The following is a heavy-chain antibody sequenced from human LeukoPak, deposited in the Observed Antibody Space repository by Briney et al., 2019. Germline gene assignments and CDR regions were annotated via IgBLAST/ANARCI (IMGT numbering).Heavy chain of an antibody. V-gene: IGHV1-18*01. Sequence: GASVKVSCKASGYTFTSYVISWVRQAPGQGLEWMGWISAYNGNTNYAQKLQGRVTMTTDTSTSTAYMELRSLRSDDTAVYYCARDGITMIVVVISDAFDIWGQGTMVTVSS. CDR1: GYTFTSYV. CDR2: ISAYNGNT. CDR3: ARDGITMIVVVISDAFDI. D-gene: IGHD3-22*01. J-gene: IGHJ3*02.